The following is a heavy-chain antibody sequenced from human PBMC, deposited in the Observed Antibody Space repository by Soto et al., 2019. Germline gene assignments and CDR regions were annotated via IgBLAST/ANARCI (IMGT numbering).Heavy chain of an antibody. V-gene: IGHV1-46*01. CDR2: INPSGGST. D-gene: IGHD2-15*01. Sequence: QVQLVQSGAEVKKPGASVKVSCKASGYTFTSYYMHWVRQAPGQGLEWMGIINPSGGSTSYAQKFQGRVTMTMDTSTSTVYMELSSLRSENTAVYYCARDTECSGGSCYSGWFDPWGQGTLVTVSS. J-gene: IGHJ5*02. CDR1: GYTFTSYY. CDR3: ARDTECSGGSCYSGWFDP.